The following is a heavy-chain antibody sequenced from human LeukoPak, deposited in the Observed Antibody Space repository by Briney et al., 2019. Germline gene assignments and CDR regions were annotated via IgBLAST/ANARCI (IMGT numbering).Heavy chain of an antibody. CDR2: ISYDGSNK. CDR1: GFTFSSYG. V-gene: IGHV3-30*18. Sequence: GGSLRLSCAASGFTFSSYGMHWVRQAPGKGLEWVAVISYDGSNKYYADSVKGRFTISRDNSKNTVYLQMNSLRAEDTAAYYCAKERRYFDWLLYYFDYWGQGTLVTVSS. J-gene: IGHJ4*02. D-gene: IGHD3-9*01. CDR3: AKERRYFDWLLYYFDY.